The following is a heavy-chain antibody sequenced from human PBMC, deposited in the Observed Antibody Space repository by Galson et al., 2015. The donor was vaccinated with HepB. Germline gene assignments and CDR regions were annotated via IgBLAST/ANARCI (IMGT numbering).Heavy chain of an antibody. V-gene: IGHV3-53*01. D-gene: IGHD6-13*01. Sequence: SLRLSCAASGFTVSSNYMSWVRQAPGKGLEWVSVIYSGGSTYYADSVKGRFTISRDNSKNTLYLQMNSLRAEDTAVYYCASTRPGIAAEFYYYGMDVWGQGTTVTVSS. CDR3: ASTRPGIAAEFYYYGMDV. CDR2: IYSGGST. J-gene: IGHJ6*02. CDR1: GFTVSSNY.